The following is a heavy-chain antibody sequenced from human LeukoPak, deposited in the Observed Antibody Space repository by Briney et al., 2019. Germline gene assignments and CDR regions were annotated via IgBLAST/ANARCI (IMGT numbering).Heavy chain of an antibody. CDR3: ARAPPRHSSSWTGPFDY. Sequence: GGSLRLSCAASGFTFSSYSMNWVRQAPGKGLEWVSSISSSSSYIYYADSVKGRFTISRDNAKNSLYLQMNSLRAEGTAVYYCARAPPRHSSSWTGPFDYWGQGTLVTVSS. J-gene: IGHJ4*02. CDR1: GFTFSSYS. V-gene: IGHV3-21*01. CDR2: ISSSSSYI. D-gene: IGHD6-13*01.